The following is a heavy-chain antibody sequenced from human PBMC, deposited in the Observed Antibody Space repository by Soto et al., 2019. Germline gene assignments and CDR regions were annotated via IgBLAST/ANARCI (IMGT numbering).Heavy chain of an antibody. Sequence: PSETLSLTCAVYGGSFSGHYWSWIRQPPGKGLEWIGEINHSGSTNYNPSLKSRVTISVDTSKNQFSLKLSSVTAADTAVYYCARCTYYYDSSGFRTYYFDYWGQGTLVTVSS. V-gene: IGHV4-34*01. CDR2: INHSGST. CDR1: GGSFSGHY. J-gene: IGHJ4*02. D-gene: IGHD3-22*01. CDR3: ARCTYYYDSSGFRTYYFDY.